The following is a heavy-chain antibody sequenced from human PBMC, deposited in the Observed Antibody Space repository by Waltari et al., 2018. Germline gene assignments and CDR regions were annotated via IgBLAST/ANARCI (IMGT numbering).Heavy chain of an antibody. CDR3: ARASYSSGRAY. Sequence: QVQLVQSGAEVKKPGASVKVSCKASGYTFAGYYMHWVRQAPGQGLEWMVWINPNSGGTNYAQNFQARVTMTRDTSKNQFSLKLSSVTAADTAVYYCARASYSSGRAYWGQGTLVTVSS. CDR1: GYTFAGYY. CDR2: INPNSGGT. J-gene: IGHJ4*02. V-gene: IGHV1-2*02. D-gene: IGHD6-19*01.